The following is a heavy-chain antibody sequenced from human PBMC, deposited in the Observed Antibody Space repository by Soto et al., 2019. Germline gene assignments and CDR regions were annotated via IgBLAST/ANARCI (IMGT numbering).Heavy chain of an antibody. D-gene: IGHD2-2*01. CDR1: GYTFTDYD. J-gene: IGHJ3*01. CDR2: MNPNSGNT. Sequence: QVQLVQSGAEVRRPGTSVMVSCKTSGYTFTDYDINWVRQATGQGLEWMGWMNPNSGNTGYAQKFQGRVSMTRNTATSTAYMKLSSLRSNDTAIYYCARDSSTTNPVWGQGTMVTVSS. V-gene: IGHV1-8*01. CDR3: ARDSSTTNPV.